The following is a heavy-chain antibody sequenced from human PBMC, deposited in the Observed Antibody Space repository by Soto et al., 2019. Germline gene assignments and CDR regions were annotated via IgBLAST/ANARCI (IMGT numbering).Heavy chain of an antibody. CDR3: ARDGVRYSSSPYYYYGMDV. CDR2: IKQDGSEK. V-gene: IGHV3-7*01. CDR1: VFTLSRYW. J-gene: IGHJ6*02. D-gene: IGHD6-6*01. Sequence: GGSLILYCAASVFTLSRYWMGWFRQAPATVLEGLANIKQDGSEKYYVDSVKGRFTISRDNAKNSLYLQMNSLRAEDTAVYYCARDGVRYSSSPYYYYGMDVWGQGPTVTVSS.